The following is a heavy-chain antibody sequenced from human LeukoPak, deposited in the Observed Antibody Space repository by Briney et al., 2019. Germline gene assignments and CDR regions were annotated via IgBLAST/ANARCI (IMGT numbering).Heavy chain of an antibody. CDR2: IYASGST. J-gene: IGHJ5*02. CDR3: ARDPRGIVGANHNWFDP. Sequence: KPSETLSLTCTVSGGSISSYYWSWIRQPAGKGLEWIGCIYASGSTNYNPSLKSRVTMSVDTSKSQFSLKLISVTAADTAVYYCARDPRGIVGANHNWFDPWGQGTLVTVSS. CDR1: GGSISSYY. D-gene: IGHD1-26*01. V-gene: IGHV4-4*07.